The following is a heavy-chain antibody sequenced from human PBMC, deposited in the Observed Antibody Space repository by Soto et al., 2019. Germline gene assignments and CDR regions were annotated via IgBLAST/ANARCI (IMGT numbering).Heavy chain of an antibody. V-gene: IGHV1-46*03. J-gene: IGHJ3*02. CDR2: INPSGGST. D-gene: IGHD6-13*01. CDR1: GYTFTRYY. Sequence: ASVKVACKASGYTFTRYYMHWVRQAPGQGPEWMGIINPSGGSTSYAQKFQGRVTMTRDTSTSTVYMELSSLRSEDTAVYYCARESRSSIAAAGTDAFDIWGQGTMVTVSS. CDR3: ARESRSSIAAAGTDAFDI.